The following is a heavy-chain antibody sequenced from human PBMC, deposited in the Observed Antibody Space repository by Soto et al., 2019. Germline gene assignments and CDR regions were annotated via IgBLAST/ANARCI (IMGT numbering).Heavy chain of an antibody. Sequence: QITLKESGPTLVKPTQTLTLTCTFSGFSLSTSGVGVGWIRQPPGKALEWLALIYWDDDKRYSPSLKSRLTIXNXXSKNQVVLTMTNMDPVDTATYYCAHRRGAAAPFDYWGQGTLVTVSS. CDR3: AHRRGAAAPFDY. CDR1: GFSLSTSGVG. J-gene: IGHJ4*02. V-gene: IGHV2-5*02. CDR2: IYWDDDK. D-gene: IGHD6-13*01.